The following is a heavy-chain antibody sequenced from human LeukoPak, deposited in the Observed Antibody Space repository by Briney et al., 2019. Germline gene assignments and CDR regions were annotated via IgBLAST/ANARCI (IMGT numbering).Heavy chain of an antibody. D-gene: IGHD3-22*01. CDR3: ARDVRRITMMVGGMGDY. CDR2: ISSSSSTI. CDR1: GFTFSTYS. V-gene: IGHV3-48*02. J-gene: IGHJ4*02. Sequence: GGSLRLFCAASGFTFSTYSMNWVRQAPGKGREWVSYISSSSSTIYHADSVKGRFTISRDNAKNSLYLQMNSLRDEDTAVYYCARDVRRITMMVGGMGDYWGQGTLVTVSS.